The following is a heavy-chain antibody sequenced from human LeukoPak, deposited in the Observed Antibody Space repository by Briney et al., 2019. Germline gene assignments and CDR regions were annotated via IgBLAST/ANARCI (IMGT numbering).Heavy chain of an antibody. Sequence: GGSLRLSCAASGFTFSSYAMHWVRQAPGKGLEWVAVISYDGSNKYYADPVKGRFTISRDNSKNTLYLQMNSLRAEGTAVYYCSRDDCSSISCYHNWFDPLGQGTLVTVSS. J-gene: IGHJ5*02. CDR2: ISYDGSNK. D-gene: IGHD2-2*01. V-gene: IGHV3-30-3*01. CDR1: GFTFSSYA. CDR3: SRDDCSSISCYHNWFDP.